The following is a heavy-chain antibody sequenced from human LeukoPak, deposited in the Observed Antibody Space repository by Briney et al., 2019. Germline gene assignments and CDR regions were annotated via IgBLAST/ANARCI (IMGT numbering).Heavy chain of an antibody. CDR2: IYYSGST. CDR1: CGSISSGGYY. Sequence: SETLSLTCTVSCGSISSGGYYWSWIRQPPGKGLVWIGYIYYSGSTYYNPSLKSRVTISVDTSKNQFSLKLSSVTAADTVVYYCARVVRGVINNRFDPWGQGTLVTVSS. J-gene: IGHJ5*02. CDR3: ARVVRGVINNRFDP. D-gene: IGHD3-10*01. V-gene: IGHV4-31*03.